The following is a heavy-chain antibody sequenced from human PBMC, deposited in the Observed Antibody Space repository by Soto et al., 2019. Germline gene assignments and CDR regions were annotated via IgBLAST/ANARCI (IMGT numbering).Heavy chain of an antibody. V-gene: IGHV5-51*01. CDR3: ARMNYYDSSGYSSPFDY. D-gene: IGHD3-22*01. J-gene: IGHJ4*02. Sequence: GESLKTSCKGSGYSFTSYWIGWVRQMPGKGLEWMGIIYPGDSDTRYSPSFQGQVTISADKSISTAYLQWSSLKASDTAMYYCARMNYYDSSGYSSPFDYWGQGTLVTVSS. CDR1: GYSFTSYW. CDR2: IYPGDSDT.